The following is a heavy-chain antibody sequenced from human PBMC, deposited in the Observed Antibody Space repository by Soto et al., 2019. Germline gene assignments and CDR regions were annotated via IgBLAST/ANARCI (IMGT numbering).Heavy chain of an antibody. D-gene: IGHD1-26*01. Sequence: SDTLSLTCTVSGDSISSYYWSWIRQPPGKGLEWIGFISYSGSTSYNPSLKSRVSISVDTSKNQFSLKLSSVTAADTAVYYCARYSGTYYVYWGQGTLVTVSS. CDR3: ARYSGTYYVY. J-gene: IGHJ4*02. V-gene: IGHV4-59*01. CDR1: GDSISSYY. CDR2: ISYSGST.